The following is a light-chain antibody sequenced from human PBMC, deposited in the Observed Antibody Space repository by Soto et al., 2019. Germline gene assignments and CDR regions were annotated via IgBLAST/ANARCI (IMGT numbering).Light chain of an antibody. CDR3: QSYDSSLSGYV. V-gene: IGLV1-40*01. J-gene: IGLJ1*01. CDR2: GNS. Sequence: QSVLTQPPSVSGAPGQKVTISCTGSSSNIGAGYDVNWYHRLPGTAPKLLIHGNSNRPSGVPDRFSGSKSGTSASLAITGLQAEDEADYFCQSYDSSLSGYVFGTGTKLTVL. CDR1: SSNIGAGYD.